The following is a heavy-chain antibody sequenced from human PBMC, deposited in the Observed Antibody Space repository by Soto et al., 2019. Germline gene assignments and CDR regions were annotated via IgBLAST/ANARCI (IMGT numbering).Heavy chain of an antibody. CDR1: GYTFTSYA. CDR3: ATAYYGGDCYHYYYYGMDV. Sequence: ASVKVSCKASGYTFTSYAMHWVRQAPGQRLEWMGWINAGNGETIYAQKFQGRVTMTEDTSTDTAYMELSSLRSEDTAVYYCATAYYGGDCYHYYYYGMDVWGQGTTVTVSS. J-gene: IGHJ6*02. D-gene: IGHD2-21*02. V-gene: IGHV1-3*01. CDR2: INAGNGET.